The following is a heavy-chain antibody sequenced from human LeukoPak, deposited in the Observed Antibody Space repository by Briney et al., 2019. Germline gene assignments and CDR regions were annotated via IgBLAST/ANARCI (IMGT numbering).Heavy chain of an antibody. CDR2: INSDGSWT. D-gene: IGHD2/OR15-2a*01. J-gene: IGHJ4*02. V-gene: IGHV3-74*01. CDR1: GNYW. Sequence: GGSLRLSCAASGNYWMHWVRQAPGKGLVWVSHINSDGSWTSYADSVKGRFTISKDNAKNTVYLQTNSLRAEDTAVYYCVSFYETYWGRGTLVTVSS. CDR3: VSFYETY.